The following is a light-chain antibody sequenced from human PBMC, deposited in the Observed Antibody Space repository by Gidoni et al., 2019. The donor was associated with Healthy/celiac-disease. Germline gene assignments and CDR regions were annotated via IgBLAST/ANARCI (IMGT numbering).Light chain of an antibody. CDR2: DAS. CDR3: QQRSNWPL. J-gene: IGKJ4*01. CDR1: QSVSSY. V-gene: IGKV3-11*01. Sequence: EIVLTQSPATLSLSPGERATLSCRASQSVSSYLAWYQQNPGHAPRLLIYDASNRAPGIPARFSGSGSGTDFTLTISSLEPEDFAVYYCQQRSNWPLFGGGTKVEIK.